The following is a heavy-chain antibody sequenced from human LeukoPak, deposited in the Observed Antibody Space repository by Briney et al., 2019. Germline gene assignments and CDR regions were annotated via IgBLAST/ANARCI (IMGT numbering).Heavy chain of an antibody. CDR3: AKDPSYYDSSGYYYYFDY. CDR2: INSDGSST. CDR1: GFTFSSYW. D-gene: IGHD3-22*01. J-gene: IGHJ4*02. V-gene: IGHV3-74*01. Sequence: PGGSLRLSCAASGFTFSSYWMHWVRQAPGKGLVWVSRINSDGSSTSYADSVKGRFTISRDNAKNTLYLQMNSLRAEDTAVYYCAKDPSYYDSSGYYYYFDYWGQGTLVTVSS.